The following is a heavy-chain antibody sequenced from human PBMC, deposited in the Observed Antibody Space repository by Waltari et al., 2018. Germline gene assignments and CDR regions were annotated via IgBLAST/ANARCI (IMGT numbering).Heavy chain of an antibody. V-gene: IGHV3-23*03. CDR2: IYSGGST. CDR3: AKMKEGAAAGDFDY. J-gene: IGHJ4*02. D-gene: IGHD6-13*01. CDR1: GFTFSSYA. Sequence: EVQLLESGGGLVQPGGSLRLSCAASGFTFSSYAMSWVRQAPGKGLEWVSVIYSGGSTYYADSVKGRFTISRDNSKNTLYLQMNSLRAEDTAVYYCAKMKEGAAAGDFDYWGQGTLVTVSS.